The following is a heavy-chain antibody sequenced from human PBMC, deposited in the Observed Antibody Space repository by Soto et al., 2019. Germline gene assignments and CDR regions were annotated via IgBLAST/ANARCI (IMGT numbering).Heavy chain of an antibody. CDR2: IYHSGST. V-gene: IGHV4-4*02. D-gene: IGHD7-27*01. CDR1: GDSISSNNW. J-gene: IGHJ4*02. CDR3: ARVSNWGSDVFVDK. Sequence: SEPLSLTCAVSGDSISSNNWWSWVRQPPGKGLEWMGEIYHSGSTNYNPSLKSQVTIAVDKPKNQFSLKLSSVTAADTAVYYCARVSNWGSDVFVDKWGPGALVT.